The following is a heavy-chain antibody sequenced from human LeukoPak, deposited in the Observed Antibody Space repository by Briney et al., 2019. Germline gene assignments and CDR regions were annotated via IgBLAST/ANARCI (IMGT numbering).Heavy chain of an antibody. V-gene: IGHV3-30*18. J-gene: IGHJ4*02. CDR2: ISYDGSNK. D-gene: IGHD6-19*01. Sequence: GGSLRLSCAASGFTFSSYGMHWVRQAPGKGLEWVAVISYDGSNKYYVDSVKGRFTVSRDNSKNTLYLQMNSLRAEDTAVYYCAKGYASSGWYFDYWGQGTLVTVSS. CDR3: AKGYASSGWYFDY. CDR1: GFTFSSYG.